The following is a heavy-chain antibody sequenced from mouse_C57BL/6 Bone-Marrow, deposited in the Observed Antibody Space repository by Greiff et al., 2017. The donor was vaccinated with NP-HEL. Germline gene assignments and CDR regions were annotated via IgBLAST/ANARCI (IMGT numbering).Heavy chain of an antibody. D-gene: IGHD2-1*01. CDR2: IWSGGST. V-gene: IGHV2-2*01. CDR3: ARLWYPFAY. CDR1: GFSLTSYG. J-gene: IGHJ3*01. Sequence: VQRVESGPGLVQPSQSLSITCTVSGFSLTSYGVHWVRQSPGKGLEWLGVIWSGGSTDYNAAFISRLSISKDNSKSQVFFKMNSLQADDTAIYYCARLWYPFAYWGQGTLVTVSA.